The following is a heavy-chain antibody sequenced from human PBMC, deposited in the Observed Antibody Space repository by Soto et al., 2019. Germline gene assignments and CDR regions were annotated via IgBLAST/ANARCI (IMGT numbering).Heavy chain of an antibody. J-gene: IGHJ6*02. CDR1: GFTFSSYD. V-gene: IGHV3-13*01. CDR2: IGTAGDT. Sequence: TGGSLRLSCAASGFTFSSYDMHWVRQATGKGLEWVSAIGTAGDTYYPGSVKGRFTISRENAKNSLYLQMNSLRAEDTAVYYCARDLLGHRYGPYYYYGKDVRGRRTTVPVSS. D-gene: IGHD3-10*01. CDR3: ARDLLGHRYGPYYYYGKDV.